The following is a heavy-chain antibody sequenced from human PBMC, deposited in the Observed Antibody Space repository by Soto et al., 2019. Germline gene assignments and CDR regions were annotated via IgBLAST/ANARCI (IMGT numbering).Heavy chain of an antibody. J-gene: IGHJ6*02. CDR2: IYDTGISGYTPAT. V-gene: IGHV4-59*01. Sequence: ETQSLACAVSGVSITSSYWSWIRRPPGKGLEWIAYIYDTGISGYTPATSYNPSLKSRVTMSVDTSKSQFYLKLNSVTAADTDVYYSARGEDAFFYYGLDVWGQGIKVTVYS. CDR3: ARGEDAFFYYGLDV. CDR1: GVSITSSY.